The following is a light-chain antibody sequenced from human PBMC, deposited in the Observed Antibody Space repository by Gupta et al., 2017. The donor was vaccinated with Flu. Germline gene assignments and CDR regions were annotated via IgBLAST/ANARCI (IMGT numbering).Light chain of an antibody. Sequence: QSVLTQPPSVSPAPGQKVTISCSGSSSNIGNNYVSWYQQLPGTAPKLLIYENNKRPSGIPDRFSGSKSGTSATLGITGLQTGDEADYYCGTWDSSLSAKVFGGGTKLTVL. J-gene: IGLJ3*02. CDR2: ENN. V-gene: IGLV1-51*02. CDR1: SSNIGNNY. CDR3: GTWDSSLSAKV.